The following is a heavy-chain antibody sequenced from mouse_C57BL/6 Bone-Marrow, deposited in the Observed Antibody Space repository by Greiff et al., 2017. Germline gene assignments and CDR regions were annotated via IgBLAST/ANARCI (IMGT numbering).Heavy chain of an antibody. CDR2: ISDGGSYT. J-gene: IGHJ2*01. CDR1: GFTFSSYA. D-gene: IGHD4-1*01. Sequence: EVQGVESGGGLVKPGGSLKLSCAASGFTFSSYAMSWVRQTPEKRLEWVATISDGGSYTYYPDNVKGRFTISRDNAKNNLYLQMSHLKSEDTAMYYCARDPSNSYFDYWGQGTTLTVSS. V-gene: IGHV5-4*01. CDR3: ARDPSNSYFDY.